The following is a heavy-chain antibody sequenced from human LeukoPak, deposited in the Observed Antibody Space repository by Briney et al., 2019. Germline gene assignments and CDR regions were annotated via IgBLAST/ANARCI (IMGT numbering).Heavy chain of an antibody. D-gene: IGHD6-13*01. V-gene: IGHV3-43*02. J-gene: IGHJ2*01. Sequence: PGESLRLSCAASGFTFEEYAMHWVRHVPGQGLEWVALISGKGDNTQYAESVKGRFTVSRDNRKNSLSLQMDGLRVEDTALFYCAKDGYKAAGYFDLWGRGTLVTVSS. CDR2: ISGKGDNT. CDR3: AKDGYKAAGYFDL. CDR1: GFTFEEYA.